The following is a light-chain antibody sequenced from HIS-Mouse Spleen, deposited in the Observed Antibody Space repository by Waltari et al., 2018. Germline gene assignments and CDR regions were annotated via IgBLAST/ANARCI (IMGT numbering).Light chain of an antibody. Sequence: QSALTQPPSASGSPGQSVTISCTGTSSDVGGDNYVSWYQPHPGKPPKLMIYEVSKRPSGFPDRFSGSKSGNTASLTVSGLQAEDEADYYCSSYAGSNNSLYVFGTGTKVTVL. CDR2: EVS. CDR3: SSYAGSNNSLYV. J-gene: IGLJ1*01. V-gene: IGLV2-8*01. CDR1: SSDVGGDNY.